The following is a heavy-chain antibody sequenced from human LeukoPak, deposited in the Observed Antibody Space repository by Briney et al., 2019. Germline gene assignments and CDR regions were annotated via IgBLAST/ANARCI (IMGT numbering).Heavy chain of an antibody. CDR2: ISSSSTTI. CDR1: GFTFSNYN. CDR3: ARENYADLFDF. J-gene: IGHJ4*02. Sequence: GGSLRLSCAASGFTFSNYNMHWVRQAPGKGLECISYISSSSTTIYNVDSVKGRFTISRDNAKNSLFLQMNSLRAEDTAVYYCARENYADLFDFWGQGTLVTVSS. V-gene: IGHV3-48*01. D-gene: IGHD4-17*01.